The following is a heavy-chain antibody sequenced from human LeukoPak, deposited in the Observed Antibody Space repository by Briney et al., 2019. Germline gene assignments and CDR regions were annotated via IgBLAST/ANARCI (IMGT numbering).Heavy chain of an antibody. CDR1: GYTFTVYY. CDR3: ARGPRADYYYGMDV. Sequence: ASVKVSCKASGYTFTVYYMHWVRQAPGQGLEWMGWINPNSGGTNYAQKFQGRVTMTRDTSISTAYMELSRLRSDDTAVYYCARGPRADYYYGMDVWGQGTTVTVSS. CDR2: INPNSGGT. V-gene: IGHV1-2*02. J-gene: IGHJ6*02.